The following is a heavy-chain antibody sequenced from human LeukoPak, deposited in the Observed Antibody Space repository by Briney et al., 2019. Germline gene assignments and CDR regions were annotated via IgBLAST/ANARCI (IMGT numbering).Heavy chain of an antibody. CDR3: ARQTLLDACWFDP. CDR2: IYYSGST. CDR1: GGSISSSIYY. D-gene: IGHD3-16*01. V-gene: IGHV4-39*01. J-gene: IGHJ5*02. Sequence: PSETLSLTCTVSGGSISSSIYYWGWIRQPPGKGLEWIGSIYYSGSTYYNPSLKSRVTISVDTSKNQFSLKLSSVTAADTAVYYSARQTLLDACWFDPWGQGTLVTVSS.